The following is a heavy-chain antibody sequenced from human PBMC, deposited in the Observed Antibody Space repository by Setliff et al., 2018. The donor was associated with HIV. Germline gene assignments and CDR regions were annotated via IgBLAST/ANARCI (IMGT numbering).Heavy chain of an antibody. CDR3: ARGNSRLLWFGELLYWFDP. D-gene: IGHD3-10*01. CDR2: INHSGST. CDR1: GGSISSYC. J-gene: IGHJ5*02. Sequence: ASETLSLTCTVSGGSISSYCWNWIRQPAGKGLEWFGEINHSGSTNYNPSLKSRVTISVDTSKNQFSLKLSSATAADTAVYYCARGNSRLLWFGELLYWFDPWGQGTLVTVSS. V-gene: IGHV4-34*01.